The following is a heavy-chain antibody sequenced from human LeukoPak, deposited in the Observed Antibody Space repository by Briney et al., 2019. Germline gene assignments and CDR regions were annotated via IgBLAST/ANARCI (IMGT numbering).Heavy chain of an antibody. V-gene: IGHV4-34*01. D-gene: IGHD2-2*01. CDR3: ARVASGSTSYHIDY. CDR2: INHSGST. Sequence: SETLSLTCAVYGGSFSGYYWSWIRQPPGKGLEWIGEINHSGSTNYNPSLKSRVTISVDTSKNQFSLKLSSVTAADTAVYYCARVASGSTSYHIDYWGQGTLVTVSS. J-gene: IGHJ4*02. CDR1: GGSFSGYY.